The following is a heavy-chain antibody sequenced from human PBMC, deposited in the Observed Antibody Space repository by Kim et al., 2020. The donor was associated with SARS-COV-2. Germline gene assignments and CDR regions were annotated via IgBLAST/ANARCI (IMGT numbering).Heavy chain of an antibody. Sequence: SVKGRFTISRDKSKNTLYLQMNSLRAEDTAVYHCAKVGYCTSTNCYFLDYWGQRTLVTVSS. J-gene: IGHJ4*02. D-gene: IGHD2-2*01. V-gene: IGHV3-23*01. CDR3: AKVGYCTSTNCYFLDY.